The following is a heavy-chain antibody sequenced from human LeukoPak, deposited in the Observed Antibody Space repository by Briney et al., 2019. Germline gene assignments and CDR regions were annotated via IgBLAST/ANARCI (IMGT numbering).Heavy chain of an antibody. CDR1: GFTFSSYG. V-gene: IGHV3-33*03. J-gene: IGHJ4*02. Sequence: GGSLRLSCAASGFTFSSYGMHWVRQAPGKGLEWVAFIWYDGSSKYYADSVKGRFTISRDNANNFLYLQMNSLRAEDTAVYYCAKDKNWNVCDYWGRGTLVTVSS. D-gene: IGHD1-1*01. CDR2: IWYDGSSK. CDR3: AKDKNWNVCDY.